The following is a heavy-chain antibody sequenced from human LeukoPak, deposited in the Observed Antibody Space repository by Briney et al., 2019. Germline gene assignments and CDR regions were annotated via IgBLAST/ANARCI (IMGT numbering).Heavy chain of an antibody. J-gene: IGHJ5*02. CDR2: ISASNCNT. CDR1: VYTFTSYG. Sequence: ASVNVSCKASVYTFTSYGIGGVRQAPGQGVEWMGWISASNCNTSYAQKLQGRVTMTTDTSTSTAYMELRSLRSDDTAVYYCARDFPRYYDILAGYYMAGCFDHWGQGTLVTVSS. V-gene: IGHV1-18*01. CDR3: ARDFPRYYDILAGYYMAGCFDH. D-gene: IGHD3-9*01.